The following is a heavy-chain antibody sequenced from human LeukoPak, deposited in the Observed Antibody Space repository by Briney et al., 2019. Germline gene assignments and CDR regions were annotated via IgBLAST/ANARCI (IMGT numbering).Heavy chain of an antibody. Sequence: SETLSLTCTVSGGSISCGGYYWSWIRQHPGKGLEWIGYIYYSGSTYYNPSLKSRVTISVDTSKNQFSLKLSSVTAADTAVYYCATIPPNYYYDSSGSRYFDLWGRGTLVTVSS. V-gene: IGHV4-31*03. D-gene: IGHD3-22*01. CDR1: GGSISCGGYY. CDR3: ATIPPNYYYDSSGSRYFDL. CDR2: IYYSGST. J-gene: IGHJ2*01.